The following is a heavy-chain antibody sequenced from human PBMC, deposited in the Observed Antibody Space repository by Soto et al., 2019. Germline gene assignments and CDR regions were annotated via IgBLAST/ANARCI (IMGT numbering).Heavy chain of an antibody. Sequence: ASVKVSCKTSEYTFTDNYIYWIRQAPAQGLEWMAWLNPNTGATDYSQKFQGRVTLTSDTSISTAYMELGRLTSDDTAVFYCARQSCSSTSYFYDYWGQGTLVTVSS. CDR2: LNPNTGAT. V-gene: IGHV1-2*02. J-gene: IGHJ4*02. CDR1: EYTFTDNY. CDR3: ARQSCSSTSYFYDY. D-gene: IGHD2-2*01.